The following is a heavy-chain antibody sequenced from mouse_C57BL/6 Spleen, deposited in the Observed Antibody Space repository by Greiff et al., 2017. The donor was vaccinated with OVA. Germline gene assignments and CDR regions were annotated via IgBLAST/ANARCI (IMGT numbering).Heavy chain of an antibody. D-gene: IGHD1-1*01. Sequence: QVQLQQPGAELVKPGASVKLSCKASGYTFTSYWMQWVKQRPGQGLEWIGEIDPSDSYTNYNQKFKGKATLTVDTSSSTAYMQLSSLTSEDSAVYYCARSEYYGSSYQWYFDVWGTGTTVTVSS. J-gene: IGHJ1*03. V-gene: IGHV1-50*01. CDR1: GYTFTSYW. CDR3: ARSEYYGSSYQWYFDV. CDR2: IDPSDSYT.